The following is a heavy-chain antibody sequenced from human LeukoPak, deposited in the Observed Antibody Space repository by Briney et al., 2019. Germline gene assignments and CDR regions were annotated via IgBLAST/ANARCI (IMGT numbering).Heavy chain of an antibody. CDR3: ASGTGPDAFDI. CDR1: GGSISSGDYY. CDR2: IYYSGST. J-gene: IGHJ3*02. Sequence: SETLSLTGTVSGGSISSGDYYWSWIRQPPGKGLEWIGYIYYSGSTYYNPSLKSRVTISVDTSKNQFSLKLSSVTAADTAVYYCASGTGPDAFDIWGQGTMVTVSS. D-gene: IGHD1-14*01. V-gene: IGHV4-30-4*01.